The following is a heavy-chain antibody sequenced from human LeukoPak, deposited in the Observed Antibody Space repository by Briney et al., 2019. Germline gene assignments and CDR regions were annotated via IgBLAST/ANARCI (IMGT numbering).Heavy chain of an antibody. CDR3: ASSSNSSYYED. V-gene: IGHV3-66*01. J-gene: IGHJ4*02. CDR1: GFTVSSSY. D-gene: IGHD1-26*01. CDR2: LYSGGSI. Sequence: GGSLRLSCAGSGFTVSSSYMSWVRQAPGRGLEWVSILYSGGSIFYADSVKGRFTISRDISKNMLHLQMNSLRADDTAVHYCASSSNSSYYEDWGQGTLVTVSS.